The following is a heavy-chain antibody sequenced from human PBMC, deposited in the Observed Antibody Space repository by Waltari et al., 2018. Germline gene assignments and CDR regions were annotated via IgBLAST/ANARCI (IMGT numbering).Heavy chain of an antibody. CDR3: ARDYPAVGAIDY. Sequence: QVQLVQSGAAVKKPGSSVKVSCKASGCTFSSYAISWVRQAPGQGLEWMGGIIPIFGTANYAQKFQGRVTITADESTSTAYMELSSLRSEDTAVYYCARDYPAVGAIDYWGQGTLVTVSS. V-gene: IGHV1-69*01. J-gene: IGHJ4*02. CDR1: GCTFSSYA. CDR2: IIPIFGTA. D-gene: IGHD1-26*01.